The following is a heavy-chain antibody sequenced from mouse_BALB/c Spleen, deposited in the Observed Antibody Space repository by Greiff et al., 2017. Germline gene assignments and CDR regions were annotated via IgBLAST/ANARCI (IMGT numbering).Heavy chain of an antibody. Sequence: EVNVVESGPELVKPGASVKISCKASGYSFTGYFMNWVKQSHGKSLEWIGRINPYNGDTFYNQKFKGKATLTVDKSSSTAHMELLSLTSEDSAVYYCGSYDYDDYYAMDYWGQGTSVTVSS. J-gene: IGHJ4*01. CDR2: INPYNGDT. CDR1: GYSFTGYF. D-gene: IGHD2-4*01. CDR3: GSYDYDDYYAMDY. V-gene: IGHV1-37*01.